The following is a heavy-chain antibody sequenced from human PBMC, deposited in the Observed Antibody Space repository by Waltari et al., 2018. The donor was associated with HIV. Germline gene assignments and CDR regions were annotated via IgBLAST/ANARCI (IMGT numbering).Heavy chain of an antibody. CDR3: ARCETVVTPFINKYLGLDV. CDR2: ISSNGTTI. Sequence: EVQLVESGGKLVQPGGSLRLSCLASGFTFSDYSMNWVRQGPGKWVEWVAYISSNGTTIFYANSVKGRFTVSRDNVENSLYLDMSSLRAEDTGDYYCARCETVVTPFINKYLGLDVWGPGTTVTVSS. CDR1: GFTFSDYS. J-gene: IGHJ6*02. V-gene: IGHV3-48*01. D-gene: IGHD2-15*01.